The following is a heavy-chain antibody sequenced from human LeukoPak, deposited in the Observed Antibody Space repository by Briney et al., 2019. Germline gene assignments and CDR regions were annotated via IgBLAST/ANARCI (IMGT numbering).Heavy chain of an antibody. D-gene: IGHD3-22*01. CDR3: ARYGVKAYYDSSGYPYYFDY. CDR1: GLSFITYN. J-gene: IGHJ4*02. Sequence: GGSLRLSCAASGLSFITYNMNWVRQAPGKGLEWVSSISSTSSYIYYADSVKGRFTISRDNAKNSLYLQMNSLRAEDTAVYYCARYGVKAYYDSSGYPYYFDYWGQGTLVTVSS. CDR2: ISSTSSYI. V-gene: IGHV3-21*01.